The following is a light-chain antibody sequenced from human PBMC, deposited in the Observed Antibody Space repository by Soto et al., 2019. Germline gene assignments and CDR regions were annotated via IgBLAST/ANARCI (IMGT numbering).Light chain of an antibody. V-gene: IGKV1-39*01. CDR1: QSIASY. Sequence: DIQMTQSPSSLSASVGDRVTITCRASQSIASYLNWYQQKPGKAPKLLIYAASSVQSGVPSRFSGSGSGTDFALTISSLLPEDFATYYCQQSYSASFGGGTKVEIK. J-gene: IGKJ4*01. CDR2: AAS. CDR3: QQSYSAS.